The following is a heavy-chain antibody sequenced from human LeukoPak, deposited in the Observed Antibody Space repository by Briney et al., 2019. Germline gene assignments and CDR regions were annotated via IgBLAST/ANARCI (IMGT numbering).Heavy chain of an antibody. Sequence: ASVKVSCKASGYTFTSYYMHWVRQAPGQGLEWMGIINPSGGSTSYAQKFQGRVTMTRDTSTSTVYMGLSSLRSEDTAVYYCARALLWFGESDYWGQGTLVTVSS. D-gene: IGHD3-10*01. J-gene: IGHJ4*02. CDR3: ARALLWFGESDY. CDR2: INPSGGST. V-gene: IGHV1-46*01. CDR1: GYTFTSYY.